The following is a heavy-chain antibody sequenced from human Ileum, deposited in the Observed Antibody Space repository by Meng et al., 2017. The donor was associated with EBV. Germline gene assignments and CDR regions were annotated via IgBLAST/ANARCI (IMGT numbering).Heavy chain of an antibody. D-gene: IGHD3-22*01. Sequence: LQLQEAGPGLVKPSETLSLTCTVAGGPINSSSYYWGWIRQPPGKGLEWIGSIYYSGRTYYNPSLKSRVTISVDTSKNQFSLKLSSVTAADTAVYYCARNVPGTSAYYDWGQGTLVTVSS. V-gene: IGHV4-39*01. J-gene: IGHJ4*02. CDR1: GGPINSSSYY. CDR3: ARNVPGTSAYYD. CDR2: IYYSGRT.